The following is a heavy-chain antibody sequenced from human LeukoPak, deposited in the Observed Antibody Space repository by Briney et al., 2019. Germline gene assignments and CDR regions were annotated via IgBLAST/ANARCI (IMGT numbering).Heavy chain of an antibody. CDR3: ARVSHYYDGSGYGYYFDY. Sequence: GGSLRLSCVVSGITFRSNWMHWVRQAPGKGLVWVSRINSDGSSTSYADSVTGRFTISRDNAENTLYLQMNSLRVEDTAVYYCARVSHYYDGSGYGYYFDYWGQGTLVTVSS. J-gene: IGHJ4*02. D-gene: IGHD3-22*01. V-gene: IGHV3-74*01. CDR2: INSDGSST. CDR1: GITFRSNW.